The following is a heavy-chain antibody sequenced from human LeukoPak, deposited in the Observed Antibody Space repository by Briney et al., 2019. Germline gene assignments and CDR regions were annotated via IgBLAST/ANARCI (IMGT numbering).Heavy chain of an antibody. Sequence: GGSLSLSCAASGFTFSSYGMHWVRQAPGKGLEWVAVISYDGSNKYYADSVKGRFTISRDNSKNTLYLQMNSLRAEDTAVYYCAKDPGYCSGGSCYSGWFDPWGQGTLVTVSS. D-gene: IGHD2-15*01. J-gene: IGHJ5*02. CDR2: ISYDGSNK. CDR3: AKDPGYCSGGSCYSGWFDP. CDR1: GFTFSSYG. V-gene: IGHV3-30*18.